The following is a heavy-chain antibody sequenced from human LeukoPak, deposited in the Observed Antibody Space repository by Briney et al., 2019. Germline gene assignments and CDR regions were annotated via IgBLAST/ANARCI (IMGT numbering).Heavy chain of an antibody. CDR3: ARQGYCTSTTNCSNAFDI. CDR1: GGSFSGYY. J-gene: IGHJ3*02. CDR2: IHHSGST. V-gene: IGHV4-34*01. Sequence: SETLSLTCAVYGGSFSGYYWSWIRQPPGKGLECIGEIHHSGSTNYNPSLKSRVTISVDTSKNQFSLKLSPVTAADTAVYYCARQGYCTSTTNCSNAFDIWGQGTMVTVSS. D-gene: IGHD2-2*01.